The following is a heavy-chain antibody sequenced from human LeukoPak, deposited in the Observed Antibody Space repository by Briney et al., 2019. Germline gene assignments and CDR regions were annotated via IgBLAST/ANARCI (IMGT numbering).Heavy chain of an antibody. CDR3: VRDHYYDSSGYTFRH. D-gene: IGHD3-22*01. Sequence: PSETLSLTCTVSGGSISSSSYYWGWIRQPPGKGLEWIGYIYYSGSTNYNPSLKSRVTISVDTSKNQFSLKLSSVTAADTAVYYCVRDHYYDSSGYTFRHWGQGTLVTVSS. V-gene: IGHV4-61*01. CDR2: IYYSGST. J-gene: IGHJ1*01. CDR1: GGSISSSSYY.